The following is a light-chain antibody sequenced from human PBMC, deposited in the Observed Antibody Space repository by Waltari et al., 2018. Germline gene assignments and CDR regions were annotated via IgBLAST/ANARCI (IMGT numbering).Light chain of an antibody. J-gene: IGLJ2*01. Sequence: QLLLPQSPSASASLGASVKLTCTLTSGHSTYALAWHLQQPEKGPRYLMKLKSDGSHSKGDGIPDRFSGSGSGAERYLTISSLQSEDEADYCCQTWGAGAVVFGGGTKLTVL. V-gene: IGLV4-69*01. CDR2: LKSDGSH. CDR1: SGHSTYA. CDR3: QTWGAGAVV.